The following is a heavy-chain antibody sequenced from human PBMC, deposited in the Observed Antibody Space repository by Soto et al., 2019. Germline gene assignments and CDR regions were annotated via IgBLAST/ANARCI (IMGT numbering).Heavy chain of an antibody. D-gene: IGHD2-15*01. CDR3: ARDRYCSGGSCYDHNWFDP. CDR2: ISAYNGNT. CDR1: GYTFTSYG. V-gene: IGHV1-18*01. Sequence: GASVKVSCKASGYTFTSYGISWVRQAPGQGLEWMGWISAYNGNTNYAQKLQGRVTMTTDTSTSTAYMELRSLRSDDTAVYYCARDRYCSGGSCYDHNWFDPWGQGTLVTVS. J-gene: IGHJ5*02.